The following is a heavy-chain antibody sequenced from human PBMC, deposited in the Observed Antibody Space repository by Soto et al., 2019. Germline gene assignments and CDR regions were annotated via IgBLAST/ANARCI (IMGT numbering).Heavy chain of an antibody. V-gene: IGHV3-53*01. CDR2: IYSGGST. D-gene: IGHD4-17*01. CDR1: GFTVSSNY. J-gene: IGHJ4*02. Sequence: GGSMRLSCAASGFTVSSNYMSWVRQAPGKGLEWVSVIYSGGSTYYADSVKGRFTISRDNSKNTLYLQMNSLRAEDTAVYYCAREGGDYEFDYWGQGTLVTVSS. CDR3: AREGGDYEFDY.